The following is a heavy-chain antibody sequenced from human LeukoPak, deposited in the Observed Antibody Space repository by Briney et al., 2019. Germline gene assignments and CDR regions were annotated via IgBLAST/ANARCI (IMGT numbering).Heavy chain of an antibody. Sequence: GASVKVSCKASGYIFTNFGIAWVRQAPGQGLEWMGWINLYNGHTNYTQNLQGRVTMTTDTSTGTAYMELRSLRSDDTAVYYCARVDYGVKYSDYWGQGTLVTVSS. J-gene: IGHJ4*02. CDR3: ARVDYGVKYSDY. CDR1: GYIFTNFG. V-gene: IGHV1-18*01. D-gene: IGHD4/OR15-4a*01. CDR2: INLYNGHT.